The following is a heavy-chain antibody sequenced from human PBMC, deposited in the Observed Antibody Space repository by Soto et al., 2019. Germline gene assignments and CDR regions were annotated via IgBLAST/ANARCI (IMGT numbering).Heavy chain of an antibody. D-gene: IGHD5-18*01. V-gene: IGHV1-46*01. J-gene: IGHJ5*02. Sequence: QVQLVQSGAEVKKPGASVKVSCKASGYTFTSYYMHWVRQAPGQGLEWMGIINPSGGSTSYAQKFQGRVTMTRDTSTSTVYMELSSLRSEDTAVYYCARSPGETAMVTADNWFDPWGQGTLVTVSS. CDR2: INPSGGST. CDR3: ARSPGETAMVTADNWFDP. CDR1: GYTFTSYY.